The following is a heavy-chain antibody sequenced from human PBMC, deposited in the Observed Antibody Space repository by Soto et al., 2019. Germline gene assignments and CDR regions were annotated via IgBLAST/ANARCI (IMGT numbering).Heavy chain of an antibody. Sequence: GGSLRLSCAASGFTFSSYWMHWVRQAPGKGLVWVSRINSDGSSTSYADSVKGRFTISRDNSKNTLYLQMNSLRAEDMAVYYCARVGPYQEITDFEYWGQGTLVTVSS. D-gene: IGHD2-2*01. CDR2: INSDGSST. V-gene: IGHV3-74*01. CDR1: GFTFSSYW. J-gene: IGHJ4*02. CDR3: ARVGPYQEITDFEY.